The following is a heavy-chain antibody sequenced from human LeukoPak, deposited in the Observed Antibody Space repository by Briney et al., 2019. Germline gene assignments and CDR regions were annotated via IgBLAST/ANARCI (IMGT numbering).Heavy chain of an antibody. CDR3: TTSSYCEKNVCQTYFDF. CDR1: GYSFTSYW. Sequence: GESLKISCKGSGYSFTSYWIGWVRQASGKGLEWVGRIRSKANSYATAYAASVKGRFTISRDDSKNTAYLQMNSLKTEDTAVYYCTTSSYCEKNVCQTYFDFWGQGTLVTVSS. D-gene: IGHD2-21*01. J-gene: IGHJ4*02. CDR2: IRSKANSYAT. V-gene: IGHV3-73*01.